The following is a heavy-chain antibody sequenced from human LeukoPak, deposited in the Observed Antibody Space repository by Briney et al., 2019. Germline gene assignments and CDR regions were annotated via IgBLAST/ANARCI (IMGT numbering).Heavy chain of an antibody. CDR2: IDNSVGHI. D-gene: IGHD5-12*01. J-gene: IGHJ4*02. Sequence: GGSLRLSCAASGFTLSSYWMSWVRQAPGKGLEWVAHIDNSVGHIYYRESVKGRFTISRDNSRNSLYLQMNTLRAEDTAVYYCAREGTWLHEYWGQGTLVTVSS. V-gene: IGHV3-21*05. CDR1: GFTLSSYW. CDR3: AREGTWLHEY.